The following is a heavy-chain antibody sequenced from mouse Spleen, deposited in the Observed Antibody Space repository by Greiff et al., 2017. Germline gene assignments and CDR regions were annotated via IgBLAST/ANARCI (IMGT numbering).Heavy chain of an antibody. CDR2: IYPGDGDT. D-gene: IGHD2-10*02. Sequence: QVQLKQSEAELVKPGASVKISCKASGYAFSSYWMNWVKQRPGKGLEWIGQIYPGDGDTNYNGKFKGKATLTADKSSSTAYMQLSSLTSEDSAVYFCARRYGLNAMDYWGQGTSVTVSS. V-gene: IGHV1-80*01. CDR3: ARRYGLNAMDY. J-gene: IGHJ4*01. CDR1: GYAFSSYW.